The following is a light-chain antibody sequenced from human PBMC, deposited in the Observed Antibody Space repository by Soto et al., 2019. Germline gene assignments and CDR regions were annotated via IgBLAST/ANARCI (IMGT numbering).Light chain of an antibody. CDR3: AAWDDSLSGHYV. J-gene: IGLJ1*01. V-gene: IGLV1-47*01. CDR1: DSNIGRNV. Sequence: QSVLTQPPSASGTPGQRVTISCSGSDSNIGRNVAYWYQQLPGTAPKLLVYRSDQRPSGVPDRFSGSKSDTSASLAISGLRPEDEADYYCAAWDDSLSGHYVFGTGTKVTVL. CDR2: RSD.